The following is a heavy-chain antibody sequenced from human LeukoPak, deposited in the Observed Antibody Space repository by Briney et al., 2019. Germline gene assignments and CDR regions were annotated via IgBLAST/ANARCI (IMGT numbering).Heavy chain of an antibody. CDR2: IYYSGST. CDR3: ARTIWKDYPRHNWFDP. Sequence: SETLSLTCTVSGGSISSSSYYWGWIRQPPGKGLEWIGSIYYSGSTYYNPSLKSRVTISVDTSKNQFSLKLSSVTAADTAVYYCARTIWKDYPRHNWFDPWGQGTLVTVSS. CDR1: GGSISSSSYY. V-gene: IGHV4-39*07. J-gene: IGHJ5*02. D-gene: IGHD3-3*01.